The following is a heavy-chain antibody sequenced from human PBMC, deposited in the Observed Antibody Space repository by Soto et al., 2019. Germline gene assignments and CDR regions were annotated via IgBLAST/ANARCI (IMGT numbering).Heavy chain of an antibody. CDR3: ARNPIGESGWYSHYYYYGMDV. J-gene: IGHJ6*02. CDR2: ISAYNGNT. D-gene: IGHD6-19*01. CDR1: GYTFTSYG. V-gene: IGHV1-18*01. Sequence: ASVKVSCKASGYTFTSYGISWVRQAPGQGLEWMGWISAYNGNTNYAQKLQGRVTMTTDTSTSTAYMELRSLRSDDTAVYYCARNPIGESGWYSHYYYYGMDVWGQGTTVTVSS.